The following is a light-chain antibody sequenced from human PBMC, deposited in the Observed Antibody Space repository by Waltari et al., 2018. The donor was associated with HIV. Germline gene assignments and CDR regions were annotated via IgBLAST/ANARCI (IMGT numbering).Light chain of an antibody. CDR2: VTAAGSH. Sequence: LLLSQSPAASSARVASVMLTLESGGGQVRRGSAWHQPQPYKGPGFVMNVTAAGSHNKGEGIPDRFSRPSSGAERYPTIASLQSDDEADYYCQTWGNGIYVVFGGGTKVTVL. CDR1: GGQVRRG. V-gene: IGLV4-69*02. CDR3: QTWGNGIYVV. J-gene: IGLJ2*01.